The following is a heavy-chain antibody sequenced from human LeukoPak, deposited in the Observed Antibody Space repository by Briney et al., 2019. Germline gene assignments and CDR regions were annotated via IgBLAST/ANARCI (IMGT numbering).Heavy chain of an antibody. J-gene: IGHJ4*02. CDR3: AKDLVVAAGYFDY. V-gene: IGHV3-23*01. CDR2: ISGSGGST. D-gene: IGHD2-15*01. CDR1: GFTFSSSA. Sequence: GGSLRISCAASGFTFSSSAMSWVRQGPGTGLEWVSAISGSGGSTNYADSVKGRFTISRDNSKNTLYLQMNSLRAEDTAVYYCAKDLVVAAGYFDYWGQGALVTVSS.